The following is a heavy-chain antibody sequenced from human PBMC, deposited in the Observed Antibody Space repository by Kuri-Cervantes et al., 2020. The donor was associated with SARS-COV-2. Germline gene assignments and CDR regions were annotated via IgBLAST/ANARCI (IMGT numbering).Heavy chain of an antibody. CDR2: ISAYNGNT. Sequence: ASVKVSCKASGYTFTSYGISWVRQAPGQGLEWMGWISAYNGNTNNAQKLQGRVTMTTDTSTSTAYLELRSLRSDDTAVYYCARVFSRLWGSGRYFDLWGRGTLVTVSS. CDR3: ARVFSRLWGSGRYFDL. J-gene: IGHJ2*01. CDR1: GYTFTSYG. V-gene: IGHV1-18*01. D-gene: IGHD4/OR15-4a*01.